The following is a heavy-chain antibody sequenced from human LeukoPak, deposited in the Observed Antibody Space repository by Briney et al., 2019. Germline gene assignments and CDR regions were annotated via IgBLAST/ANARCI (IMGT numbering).Heavy chain of an antibody. J-gene: IGHJ4*02. CDR3: VKGGYSSSWSLFDY. CDR2: IWFDVSNK. D-gene: IGHD6-13*01. CDR1: GFSFSAFG. V-gene: IGHV3-30*02. Sequence: GGSLRLSCAASGFSFSAFGMHWVRQSPGXGLELVSIIWFDVSNKYYADSVKGRFTISRDNSKNKLYLQMSSLRVEDTAVYYCVKGGYSSSWSLFDYWGQGTLVTVSS.